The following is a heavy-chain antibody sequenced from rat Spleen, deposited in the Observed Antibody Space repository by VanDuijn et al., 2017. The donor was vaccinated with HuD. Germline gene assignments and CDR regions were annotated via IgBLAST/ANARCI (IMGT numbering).Heavy chain of an antibody. J-gene: IGHJ4*01. V-gene: IGHV5S23*01. Sequence: EVQLVESGGGLVQPGRSLKLSCAASGFTFSNYDMAWVRRAPTKGLEWVASITNSGGSTYYRDSVKGRFTISRDNAKSTLYLQMDSLRSEDTATYYCTTHTVGMGDAWGQGASVTVSS. CDR1: GFTFSNYD. CDR3: TTHTVGMGDA. CDR2: ITNSGGST. D-gene: IGHD1-7*01.